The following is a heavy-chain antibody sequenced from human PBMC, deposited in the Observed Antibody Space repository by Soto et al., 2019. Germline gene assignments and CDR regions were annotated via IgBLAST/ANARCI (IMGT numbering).Heavy chain of an antibody. CDR3: ARGRYGDY. Sequence: QVHLVQSGAEVKKPGASVKVSCKGSGYAFTTYGITWVRQAPGQGLEWMGWISAHNGNTNYAQKLQGRVTVTRDTSTRTAYMELRSLRSDDTAVNSCARGRYGDYWGQGALVTVSS. CDR1: GYAFTTYG. V-gene: IGHV1-18*01. J-gene: IGHJ4*02. D-gene: IGHD1-1*01. CDR2: ISAHNGNT.